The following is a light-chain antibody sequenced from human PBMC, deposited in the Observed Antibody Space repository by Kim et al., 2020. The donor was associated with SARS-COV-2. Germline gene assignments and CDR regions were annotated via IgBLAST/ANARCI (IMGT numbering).Light chain of an antibody. CDR2: DFT. CDR1: GSDVGGFNY. V-gene: IGLV2-14*01. Sequence: QSVLTQPASVSGAPGQSITISCTGTGSDVGGFNYVSWYQQHPGKVPKLIIYDFTQRPSGVSTRFSGSKSANTASLTISRLQTEDEADYYCSSHASSSPVVAFGGGTQLTVL. J-gene: IGLJ2*01. CDR3: SSHASSSPVVA.